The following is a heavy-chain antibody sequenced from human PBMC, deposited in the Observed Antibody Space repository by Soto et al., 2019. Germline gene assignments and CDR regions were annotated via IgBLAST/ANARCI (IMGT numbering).Heavy chain of an antibody. Sequence: EVQLLESGGGLVQPGGSLRLSCAASGFPFSTSAMNWVRQDTGKGLEWVSIISASSDAAYYAESVKGRFASSRDNSKNTLYLKMYSLRAEATAVYYSANYSGSYPAYNGLSLWGQGTTVTVS. V-gene: IGHV3-23*01. J-gene: IGHJ6*02. CDR3: ANYSGSYPAYNGLSL. CDR2: ISASSDAA. CDR1: GFPFSTSA. D-gene: IGHD1-26*01.